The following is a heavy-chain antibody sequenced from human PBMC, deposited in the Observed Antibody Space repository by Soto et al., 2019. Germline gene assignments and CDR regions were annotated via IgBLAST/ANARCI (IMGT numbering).Heavy chain of an antibody. CDR2: IRSKSNSYAT. Sequence: GGSLRLSCAASGFTFSGSAMHWVRQASGKGLEWVGRIRSKSNSYATAYAASVKGRFTISRDDSKDTAYLQMNSLKTEDTAVYYCTRDPRNYYDSIGSANWFDPWGQGTLVTVSS. J-gene: IGHJ5*02. V-gene: IGHV3-73*01. D-gene: IGHD3-22*01. CDR3: TRDPRNYYDSIGSANWFDP. CDR1: GFTFSGSA.